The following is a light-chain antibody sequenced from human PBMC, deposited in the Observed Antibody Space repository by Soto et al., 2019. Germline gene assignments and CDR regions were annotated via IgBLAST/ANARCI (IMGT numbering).Light chain of an antibody. CDR2: KVS. Sequence: DVVMTQSPLSLPVTLGQPASISCRSSQGLGNTYLNWFHQRPGQSPRRLIYKVSNRDSGVPDRFSGSGSCTDFTLKISRVEAEDVGLYFCMQATHWPYTFGQGTKLEI. CDR1: QGLGNTY. CDR3: MQATHWPYT. J-gene: IGKJ2*01. V-gene: IGKV2-30*01.